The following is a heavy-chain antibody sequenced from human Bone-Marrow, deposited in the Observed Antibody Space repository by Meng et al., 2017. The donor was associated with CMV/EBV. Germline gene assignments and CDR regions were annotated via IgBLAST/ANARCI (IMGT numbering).Heavy chain of an antibody. CDR3: ANPASSSWPNWFDP. CDR2: IRYDGSNK. CDR1: GFTFSSYG. D-gene: IGHD6-13*01. V-gene: IGHV3-30*02. Sequence: GESLKISCAASGFTFSSYGMHWVRQAPGKGLEWVAFIRYDGSNKYYADSVKGRFTISRDNSKNTLYLQMNSLRAEDTAVYYCANPASSSWPNWFDPLGQGTLVTVSS. J-gene: IGHJ5*02.